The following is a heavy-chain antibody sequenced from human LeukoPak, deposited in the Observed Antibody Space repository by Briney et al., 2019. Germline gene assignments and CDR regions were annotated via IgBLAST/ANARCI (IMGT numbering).Heavy chain of an antibody. J-gene: IGHJ5*02. CDR3: ARLSVVPAAIGWFDP. CDR1: GGSISSYY. D-gene: IGHD2-2*01. CDR2: IYYSGST. V-gene: IGHV4-59*08. Sequence: SETLSLTCTVSGGSISSYYWSWLRQPPGKGLEWIGYIYYSGSTNYNPSLKSRVTISVDTSKNQFPLKLSSVTAADTAVYYCARLSVVPAAIGWFDPWGQGTLVTVSS.